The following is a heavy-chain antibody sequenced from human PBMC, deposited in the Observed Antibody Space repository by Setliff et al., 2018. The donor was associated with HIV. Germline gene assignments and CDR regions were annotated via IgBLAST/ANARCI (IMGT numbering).Heavy chain of an antibody. CDR1: GDSISSYY. CDR3: ARRGAYGYDYFDY. J-gene: IGHJ4*02. D-gene: IGHD5-12*01. Sequence: SETLSLTCTVSGDSISSYYWTWIRQSPGKGLEWTGNIYYSGSTNFNPSLKGRVTISLDTSKNQFSLKLTSVTAADTAVYYCARRGAYGYDYFDYWGPGTLVTVSS. CDR2: IYYSGST. V-gene: IGHV4-59*08.